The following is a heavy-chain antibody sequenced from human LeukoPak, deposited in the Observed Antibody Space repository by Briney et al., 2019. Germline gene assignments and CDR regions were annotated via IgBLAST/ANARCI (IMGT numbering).Heavy chain of an antibody. CDR1: GGSFSGYY. CDR3: ARGVGYDFWSGYYQKYYFDY. Sequence: SETLSLTCAVYGGSFSGYYWSWIRQPPGKGLEWIGEINHSGSTNYNPSLKSRVTISVDMSKNQFSLKLSSVTAADTAVYYCARGVGYDFWSGYYQKYYFDYWGQGTLVTVSS. J-gene: IGHJ4*02. V-gene: IGHV4-34*01. D-gene: IGHD3-3*01. CDR2: INHSGST.